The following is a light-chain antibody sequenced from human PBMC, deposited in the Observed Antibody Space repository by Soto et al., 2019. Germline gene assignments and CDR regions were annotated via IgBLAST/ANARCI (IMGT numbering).Light chain of an antibody. V-gene: IGLV2-14*01. CDR1: SSDVRYYDS. CDR2: EVS. Sequence: QSALTQPASVSGSPGQSITISFTGSSSDVRYYDSVSWYQQHPGKAPKLIIYEVSNRPSGVSDRFSGSKSGNTASLTISGLQAEDEGDYYCSSYTRNTVYVFGTGTKLTVL. CDR3: SSYTRNTVYV. J-gene: IGLJ1*01.